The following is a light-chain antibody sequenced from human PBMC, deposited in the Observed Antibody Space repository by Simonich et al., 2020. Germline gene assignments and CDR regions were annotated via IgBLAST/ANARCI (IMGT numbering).Light chain of an antibody. CDR3: QQYNNWPYT. CDR1: QSVSSSY. V-gene: IGKV3-15*01. J-gene: IGKJ2*01. Sequence: EIVLTQSPGTLSLSPGERATLSCRASQSVSSSYLAWYQQNPGLAPRLLLYGASTRATGIPARFSGSGSGTEFTLTISSRQSEDFAVYYCQQYNNWPYTFGQWTKLEIK. CDR2: GAS.